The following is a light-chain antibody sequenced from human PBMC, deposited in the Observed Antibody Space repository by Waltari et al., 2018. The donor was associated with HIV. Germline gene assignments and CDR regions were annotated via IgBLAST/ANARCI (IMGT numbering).Light chain of an antibody. J-gene: IGLJ3*02. CDR3: CSYAGGTTSV. V-gene: IGLV2-23*02. CDR2: EVT. CDR1: SRDIWRSAI. Sequence: QSALTQPASVSGSPGQSITISCTGSSRDIWRSAIVSWFQQHPDTDPKVMIYEVTKRPSGVSNRFSGAKSGNTASLTISGLQAEDEADYYCCSYAGGTTSVFGGGTKLTVL.